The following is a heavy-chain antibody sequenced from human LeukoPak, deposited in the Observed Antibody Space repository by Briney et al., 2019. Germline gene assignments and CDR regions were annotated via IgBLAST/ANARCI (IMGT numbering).Heavy chain of an antibody. Sequence: GGSLRLSCAASGFTFSSYRMSWVRQAPGKGLEWVANIKEDGREIYYVDSVKGRFTISRDNAKNSLYLQMNSLRAEDTAVYYCARDRYSSGWYADYYGMDVWGQGTTVTVSS. D-gene: IGHD6-19*01. CDR3: ARDRYSSGWYADYYGMDV. J-gene: IGHJ6*02. V-gene: IGHV3-7*01. CDR1: GFTFSSYR. CDR2: IKEDGREI.